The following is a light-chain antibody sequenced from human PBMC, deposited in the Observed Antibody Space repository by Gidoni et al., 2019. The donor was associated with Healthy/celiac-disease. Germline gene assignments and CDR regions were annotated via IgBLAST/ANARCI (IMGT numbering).Light chain of an antibody. Sequence: EIVLTQSPATLSLSPGERATLSCRASQSVSSYLAWYQQKPGQAPRLLIYDASNRATGIPARFSGSGSGTDFTLTISSLEPEDFAVYYCQQRSNWPPWTFGQGTQAEIK. CDR2: DAS. CDR3: QQRSNWPPWT. CDR1: QSVSSY. V-gene: IGKV3-11*01. J-gene: IGKJ1*01.